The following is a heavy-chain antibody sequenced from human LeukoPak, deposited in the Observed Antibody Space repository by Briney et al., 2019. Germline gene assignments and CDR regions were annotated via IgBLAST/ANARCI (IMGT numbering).Heavy chain of an antibody. D-gene: IGHD5-18*01. CDR1: GFTLDDYA. J-gene: IGHJ4*02. Sequence: GRSLRLSCAASGFTLDDYAMHWVRQAPGKGLEWVSGISWNSGSIDCADSVKGRFTISRDNAKNSLYLQMNSLRAEDTALYYCAKDHGYSYGPFDYWGQGTLVTVSS. V-gene: IGHV3-9*01. CDR2: ISWNSGSI. CDR3: AKDHGYSYGPFDY.